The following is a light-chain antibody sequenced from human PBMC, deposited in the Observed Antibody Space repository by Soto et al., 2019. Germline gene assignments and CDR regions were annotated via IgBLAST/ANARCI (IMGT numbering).Light chain of an antibody. Sequence: QSVLTQPASVSGSPGQSITISCTGTSSDVGGYNYVSWYQQHPGKAPKLMIYEVSNRPSGVSNRVSGSKSGNTASLTISGLQAEDEADYYCSSYTSSSTLGVFGTGTKLT. CDR3: SSYTSSSTLGV. CDR2: EVS. CDR1: SSDVGGYNY. J-gene: IGLJ1*01. V-gene: IGLV2-14*01.